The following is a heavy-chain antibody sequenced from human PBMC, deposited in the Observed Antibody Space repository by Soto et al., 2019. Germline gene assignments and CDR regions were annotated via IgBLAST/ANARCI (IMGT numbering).Heavy chain of an antibody. J-gene: IGHJ6*02. CDR3: AKASGRVHYGMHV. CDR2: IRGSGGGT. CDR1: GFPFSMFP. V-gene: IGHV3-23*01. Sequence: EVQVLESGGGSVQPGGSLRLSCAASGFPFSMFPMNWVRQAPGKGLEWVSGIRGSGGGTYYADSVKGRFTISRDDSRNMLYLEMNTLRGEDTAVYYCAKASGRVHYGMHVWGQGTTVTVSS. D-gene: IGHD3-10*01.